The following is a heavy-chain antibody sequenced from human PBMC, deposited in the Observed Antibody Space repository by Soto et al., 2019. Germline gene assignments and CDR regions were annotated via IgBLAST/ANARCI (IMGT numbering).Heavy chain of an antibody. D-gene: IGHD3-10*01. J-gene: IGHJ5*02. Sequence: QVQLQESGPGLVKPSQTLSLTCNVSGGSVSSGDYSWRWLRQSPGKGLEWIGFTYTDGRAYYSPSLKSRVTISLDTSKNQFSLKLTSMTAADTAVYYCARAGDTMVPGGISSYGFDPWGQGTLVAVSS. CDR1: GGSVSSGDYS. CDR3: ARAGDTMVPGGISSYGFDP. V-gene: IGHV4-30-4*01. CDR2: TYTDGRA.